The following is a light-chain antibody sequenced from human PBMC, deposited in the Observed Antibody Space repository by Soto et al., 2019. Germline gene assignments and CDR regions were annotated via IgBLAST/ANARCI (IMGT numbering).Light chain of an antibody. CDR3: SSYTSSSTVV. Sequence: QSVLTQPASVSGSPGQSITISCTGDSSDVGGYNYVSWYQQHPGKAPKLMIYDVSNRPSGVSNRFSGSKSGNTASLTISGLQAEDAADYYCSSYTSSSTVVFGGGTKVTVL. CDR1: SSDVGGYNY. J-gene: IGLJ2*01. V-gene: IGLV2-14*01. CDR2: DVS.